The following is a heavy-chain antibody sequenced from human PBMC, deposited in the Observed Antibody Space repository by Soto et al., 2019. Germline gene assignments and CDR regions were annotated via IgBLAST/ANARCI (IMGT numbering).Heavy chain of an antibody. CDR2: IRSKANSYAT. CDR1: GSTFSGSA. CDR3: TRHVPRGIQLWPYGMDV. J-gene: IGHJ6*02. D-gene: IGHD5-18*01. V-gene: IGHV3-73*01. Sequence: SLRLSCAASGSTFSGSAMHWVRQASGKGLEWVGRIRSKANSYATAYAASVKGRFTISRDDSKNTAYLQMNSLKTEDTAVYYCTRHVPRGIQLWPYGMDVWGQGTTVTVSS.